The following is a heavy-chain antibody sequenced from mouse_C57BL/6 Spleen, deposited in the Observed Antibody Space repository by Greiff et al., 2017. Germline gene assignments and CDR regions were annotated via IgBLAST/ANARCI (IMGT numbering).Heavy chain of an antibody. J-gene: IGHJ4*01. CDR2: ISSGSSTI. V-gene: IGHV5-17*01. CDR1: GFTFSDYG. Sequence: EVQRVESGGGLVKPGGSLKLSCAASGFTFSDYGMHWVRQAPEKGLEWVAYISSGSSTIYYADTVKGRFTISRDNAKNTLFLQMTSLMSEDTAMYYCARSGYSAMDYWGQGTSVTVSS. CDR3: ARSGYSAMDY.